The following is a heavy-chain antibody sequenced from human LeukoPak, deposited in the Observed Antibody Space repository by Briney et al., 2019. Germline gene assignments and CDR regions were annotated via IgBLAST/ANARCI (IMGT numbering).Heavy chain of an antibody. CDR2: IYYSGST. J-gene: IGHJ4*02. V-gene: IGHV4-59*01. CDR3: ARGGYGDYYFDG. D-gene: IGHD4-17*01. CDR1: GAPISSYY. Sequence: PSETLSLTCTVSGAPISSYYWSWIRQPPGKGLEWIGYIYYSGSTNYNPSLKSRVTISVDTSKNQFSLKLSSVTVVDTAVYYCARGGYGDYYFDGWGQGTLVTVSS.